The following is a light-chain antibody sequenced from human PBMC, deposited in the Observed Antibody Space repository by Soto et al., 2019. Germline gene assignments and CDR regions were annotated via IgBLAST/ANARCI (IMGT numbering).Light chain of an antibody. CDR2: GAS. V-gene: IGKV3-15*01. CDR3: QQYNKWPLT. CDR1: QSASRN. J-gene: IGKJ4*01. Sequence: EIVMTQSPATLSVSPGERATLSRRASQSASRNLAWYQQKPGQAPRLLIYGASTRATGIPATFSGSGSGTEFTLTISSLQSEDFAVYYCQQYNKWPLTFGGGTKVEIK.